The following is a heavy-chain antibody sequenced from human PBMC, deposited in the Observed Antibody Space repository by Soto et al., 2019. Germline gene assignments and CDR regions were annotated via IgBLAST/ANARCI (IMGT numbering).Heavy chain of an antibody. V-gene: IGHV3-74*01. CDR3: ASGSSGSYYDFWSGYSFDY. D-gene: IGHD3-3*01. Sequence: GGSLRLSCAASGFTFSSYWMHWVRQAPGKGLVWVSRINSDGSSTSYADSVKGRFTISRDNAKNTLYLQMNSLRAEDTAVYYCASGSSGSYYDFWSGYSFDYWGQGTLVTVSS. J-gene: IGHJ4*02. CDR2: INSDGSST. CDR1: GFTFSSYW.